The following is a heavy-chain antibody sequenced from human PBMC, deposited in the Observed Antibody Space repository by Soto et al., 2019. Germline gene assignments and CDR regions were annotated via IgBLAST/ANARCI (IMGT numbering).Heavy chain of an antibody. CDR1: GGTFSSYA. V-gene: IGHV1-69*12. CDR3: ARDTVATVGGYFDY. CDR2: IIPIFGTA. D-gene: IGHD5-12*01. J-gene: IGHJ4*02. Sequence: QVQLVQSGAEVKKPGSSVKVSCKASGGTFSSYAISWVRQAPGQGLEWMGGIIPIFGTANYAQKFQGRVTNTADESTSTAYMELRSLKSKDTAVYYCARDTVATVGGYFDYWGQGTLVTVSS.